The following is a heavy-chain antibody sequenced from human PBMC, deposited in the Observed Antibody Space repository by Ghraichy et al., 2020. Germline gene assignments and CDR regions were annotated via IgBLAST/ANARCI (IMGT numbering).Heavy chain of an antibody. CDR3: ARDRSIAVAGNFDY. Sequence: LSLTCAASGFTFSSYGMHWVRQAPGKGLEWVAVIWYDGSNKYYADSVKGRFTISRDNSKNTLYLQMNSLRAEDTAVYYCARDRSIAVAGNFDYWGQGTLVTVSS. J-gene: IGHJ4*02. CDR1: GFTFSSYG. D-gene: IGHD6-19*01. V-gene: IGHV3-33*01. CDR2: IWYDGSNK.